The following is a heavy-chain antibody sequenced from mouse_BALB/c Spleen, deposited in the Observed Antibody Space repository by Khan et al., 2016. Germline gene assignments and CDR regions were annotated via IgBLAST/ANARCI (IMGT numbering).Heavy chain of an antibody. J-gene: IGHJ2*01. V-gene: IGHV6-3*01. CDR1: GFTFSSYW. D-gene: IGHD2-3*01. CDR3: TDLGMGY. CDR2: IRLKSDNYAT. Sequence: EVKLEVSGGGLVQPGGSMKLSCVASGFTFSSYWMSWVHQSPEKGLEWVAEIRLKSDNYATHYAESVKGKFTISRDDSKSRLYLQMNSLRAEDTGIYYCTDLGMGYWGQGTTLTVSS.